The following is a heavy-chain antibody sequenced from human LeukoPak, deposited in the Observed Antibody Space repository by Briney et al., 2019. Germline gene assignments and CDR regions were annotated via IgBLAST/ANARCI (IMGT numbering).Heavy chain of an antibody. CDR2: IIPIFGTA. D-gene: IGHD3-9*01. V-gene: IGHV1-69*13. J-gene: IGHJ4*02. Sequence: GASVKVSCKASGGTFSGYAISWVRQAPGQGLEWMGGIIPIFGTANYAQKFQGRVTITADESTSTAYMELSSLRSEDTAVYYCARGVLRYFDWLSPGPFDYWGQGTLVTVSS. CDR1: GGTFSGYA. CDR3: ARGVLRYFDWLSPGPFDY.